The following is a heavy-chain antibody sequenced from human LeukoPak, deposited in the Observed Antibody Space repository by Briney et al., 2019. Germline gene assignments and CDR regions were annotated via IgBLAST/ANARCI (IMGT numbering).Heavy chain of an antibody. J-gene: IGHJ4*02. Sequence: SETLSLTCAVYGGSFSGYYWSWIRQPPGKGLEWIGEINHSGSTNYNPSLKSRVTISVDTSKNQFSLKLSSVTAADTAVYYCARVSWWFGELLWGQGTLVTVSP. CDR3: ARVSWWFGELL. CDR1: GGSFSGYY. V-gene: IGHV4-34*01. D-gene: IGHD3-10*01. CDR2: INHSGST.